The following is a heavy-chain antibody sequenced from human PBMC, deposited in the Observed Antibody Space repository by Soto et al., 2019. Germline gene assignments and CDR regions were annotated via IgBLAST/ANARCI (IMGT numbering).Heavy chain of an antibody. CDR3: ARDLGLLKSLFDY. V-gene: IGHV3-21*01. D-gene: IGHD3-16*01. CDR2: ISVSGDNI. Sequence: GGSLRLSCLASGFSFNSFNMHWIRRAPGRGLEWGASISVSGDNIYYGDSVQGRFTISRDNSKRSVFLDLSRLRVEDTAVYYCARDLGLLKSLFDYWGQGTLVTVSS. J-gene: IGHJ4*02. CDR1: GFSFNSFN.